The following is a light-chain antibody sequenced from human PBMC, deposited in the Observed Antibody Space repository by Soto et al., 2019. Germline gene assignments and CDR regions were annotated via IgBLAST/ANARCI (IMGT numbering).Light chain of an antibody. J-gene: IGKJ1*01. Sequence: DIQMTQSPSSLSASVGDRVTITCRASQSISNYLNWYQQRPGKAPNLLIYAASSMISGVPSRFSGSGSGTDFTLTITSLLPEDFATYYCQQSYHTSWTFGQGTKVEI. V-gene: IGKV1-39*01. CDR2: AAS. CDR1: QSISNY. CDR3: QQSYHTSWT.